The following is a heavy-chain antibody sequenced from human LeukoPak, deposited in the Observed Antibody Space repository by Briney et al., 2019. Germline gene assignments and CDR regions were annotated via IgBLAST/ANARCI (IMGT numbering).Heavy chain of an antibody. Sequence: PSETLSLTCAVYGGSFSGYYWSWIRQPPGKGLEWIGEINHSGSTNYNPSLKGRVTISVDTSKNQFSLKLSSVTAADTAVYYCARGGDGGWFDPWGQGTLVTVSS. V-gene: IGHV4-34*01. CDR3: ARGGDGGWFDP. D-gene: IGHD3-10*01. CDR1: GGSFSGYY. J-gene: IGHJ5*02. CDR2: INHSGST.